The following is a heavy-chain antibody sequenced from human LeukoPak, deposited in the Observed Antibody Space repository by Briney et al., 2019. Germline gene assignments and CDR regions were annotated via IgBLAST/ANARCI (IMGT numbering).Heavy chain of an antibody. CDR2: INHSGST. D-gene: IGHD2-15*01. V-gene: IGHV4-39*07. J-gene: IGHJ5*02. CDR1: GGSISSSSYY. CDR3: ARGPKVVVAATWRYNWFDP. Sequence: PSETXSLTCTVSGGSISSSSYYWGWIRQPPGKGLEWIGEINHSGSTNYNPSLKSRFTISVDTAKNEFSLKLSSVTAADTAVYYCARGPKVVVAATWRYNWFDPWGQGTLVTVSS.